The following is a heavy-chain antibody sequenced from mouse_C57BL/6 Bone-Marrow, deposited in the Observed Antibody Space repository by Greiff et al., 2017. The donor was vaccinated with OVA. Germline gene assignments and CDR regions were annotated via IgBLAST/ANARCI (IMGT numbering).Heavy chain of an antibody. CDR3: ARGANWDLDY. Sequence: EVQVVESGPGLVKPSQSLSLTCSVTGYSITSGYYWNWIRQFPGNKLEWMGYISYDGSNNYNPSLKNRISITRDTSKNQFFLKLNSVTTEDTATYYCARGANWDLDYWGQGTTLTVSS. J-gene: IGHJ2*01. V-gene: IGHV3-6*01. D-gene: IGHD4-1*01. CDR1: GYSITSGYY. CDR2: ISYDGSN.